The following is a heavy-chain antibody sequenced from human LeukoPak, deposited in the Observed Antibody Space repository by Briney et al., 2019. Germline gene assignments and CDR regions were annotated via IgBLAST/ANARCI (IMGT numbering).Heavy chain of an antibody. Sequence: GGSLRLSCAASGFTFSSYAMSWVRQAPGKGLEWVSAISSSGGSTYYADSVKGRFTISRDNSKNTLYLQMNSLRAEDTAVYYCAKEPRKYYYDSSGYLRVDAFDIWGQGTMVTVSS. D-gene: IGHD3-22*01. CDR1: GFTFSSYA. V-gene: IGHV3-23*01. J-gene: IGHJ3*02. CDR3: AKEPRKYYYDSSGYLRVDAFDI. CDR2: ISSSGGST.